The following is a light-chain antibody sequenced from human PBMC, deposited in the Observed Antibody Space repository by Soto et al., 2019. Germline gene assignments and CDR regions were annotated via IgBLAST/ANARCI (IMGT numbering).Light chain of an antibody. V-gene: IGLV2-14*01. CDR2: DVN. CDR1: SSDVGGYNY. CDR3: SSYTGSSTYVV. J-gene: IGLJ2*01. Sequence: QSALTQPASVSGSPGQSITISCTGTSSDVGGYNYVSWYQQHQGKAPKLMIYDVNNRPSGVSNRFSGSKSGNTASLTISGRQAEDEADYYCSSYTGSSTYVVFGGGTKLTVL.